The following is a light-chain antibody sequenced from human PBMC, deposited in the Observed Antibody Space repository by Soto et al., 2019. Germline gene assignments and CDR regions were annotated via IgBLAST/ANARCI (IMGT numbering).Light chain of an antibody. CDR1: QSLLYSDGDTY. Sequence: DVVMTQSPLSLSVTLGQSASISCRSTQSLLYSDGDTYLNWYYQRPGQSPRRLIHKVSKRDSGVPDRISGSGSGSDFTLEISRVEAEDVGTYYCLQATHWPWTFGQGTKVDI. V-gene: IGKV2-30*01. CDR3: LQATHWPWT. CDR2: KVS. J-gene: IGKJ1*01.